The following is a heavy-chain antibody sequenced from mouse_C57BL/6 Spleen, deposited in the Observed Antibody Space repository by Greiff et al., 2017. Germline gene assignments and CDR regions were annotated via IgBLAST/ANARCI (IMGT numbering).Heavy chain of an antibody. D-gene: IGHD2-4*01. Sequence: QVQLQQPGAELVMPGASVKLSCKASGYTFTSYWMHWVKQRPGQGLEWIGEIDPSDSYTNYNQKFKGKSTLTVDKSSSTAYMQLSSLTSEDSAVYYCARKEEYDYSWFAYWGQGTLVTVSA. J-gene: IGHJ3*01. CDR2: IDPSDSYT. V-gene: IGHV1-69*01. CDR1: GYTFTSYW. CDR3: ARKEEYDYSWFAY.